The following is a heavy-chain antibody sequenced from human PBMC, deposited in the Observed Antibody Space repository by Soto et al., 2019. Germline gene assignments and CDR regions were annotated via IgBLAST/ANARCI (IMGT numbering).Heavy chain of an antibody. CDR3: ARGFYDFWSGYPNDAFDI. V-gene: IGHV1-18*04. Sequence: ASVKVPCKASGYTFTSYGISWLRQAPGQGLEWVGWISTYNGNTNYVQKLQGRVTMTTDTSTSTAYMELRSLRSDDTAVYYCARGFYDFWSGYPNDAFDIWGQGTMVTVSS. CDR2: ISTYNGNT. J-gene: IGHJ3*02. D-gene: IGHD3-3*01. CDR1: GYTFTSYG.